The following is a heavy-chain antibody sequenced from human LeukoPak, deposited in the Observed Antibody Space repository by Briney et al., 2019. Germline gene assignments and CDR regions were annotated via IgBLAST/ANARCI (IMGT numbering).Heavy chain of an antibody. V-gene: IGHV1-46*01. D-gene: IGHD1-14*01. J-gene: IGHJ5*02. CDR2: INPSGGST. CDR1: GYTFTSYY. Sequence: GASVKVSCKASGYTFTSYYMHWVRQAPGQGLEWMGIINPSGGSTSYAQKFQGRVTMTRDTSTSTVYMELGSLRSEDTAVYYCARLRMRPGRWFDPWGQGTLVTVSS. CDR3: ARLRMRPGRWFDP.